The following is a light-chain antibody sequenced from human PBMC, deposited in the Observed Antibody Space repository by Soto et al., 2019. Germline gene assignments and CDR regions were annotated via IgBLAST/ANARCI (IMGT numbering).Light chain of an antibody. V-gene: IGKV1-5*01. CDR2: AAS. Sequence: DIKMSQSPSTLSASAGDTVTITCRASESIDDWLAWYQQKPGKAPKLLLFAASTLVGGVPSRFSGRGSGTEFTLTISSLQADDFATYYCLQDYNYPRTFGQGTKVDIK. J-gene: IGKJ1*01. CDR1: ESIDDW. CDR3: LQDYNYPRT.